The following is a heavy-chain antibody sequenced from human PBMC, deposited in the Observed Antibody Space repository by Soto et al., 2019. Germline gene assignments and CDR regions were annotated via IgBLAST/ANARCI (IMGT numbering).Heavy chain of an antibody. J-gene: IGHJ5*02. Sequence: PSETLSLTCTVCGGSISSWDYYWRWDRQSPGKGLKWIGHIYNSGITYYNPSLKSRVVISIDTSRNQFSLRLNSLTAADRVVYFCARGVTVFGLVSRFWFDPWGQGTVVTVSS. CDR1: GGSISSWDYY. D-gene: IGHD3-3*01. V-gene: IGHV4-30-4*01. CDR3: ARGVTVFGLVSRFWFDP. CDR2: IYNSGIT.